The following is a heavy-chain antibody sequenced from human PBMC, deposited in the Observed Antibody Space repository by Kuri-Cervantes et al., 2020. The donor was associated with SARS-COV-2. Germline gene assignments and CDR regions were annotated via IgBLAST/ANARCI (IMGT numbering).Heavy chain of an antibody. Sequence: SETLSLTCTVSGGSISSISYYWGWIRQPPGKGLEWIGSIYYSGITYYNPSLKSRVTISVDTSKNQFSLKLSSVTAADTAVYYCARQMMSSITIFGVVITRNWFDPWGQGTLVTVSS. CDR3: ARQMMSSITIFGVVITRNWFDP. V-gene: IGHV4-39*01. CDR2: IYYSGIT. CDR1: GGSISSISYY. D-gene: IGHD3-3*01. J-gene: IGHJ5*02.